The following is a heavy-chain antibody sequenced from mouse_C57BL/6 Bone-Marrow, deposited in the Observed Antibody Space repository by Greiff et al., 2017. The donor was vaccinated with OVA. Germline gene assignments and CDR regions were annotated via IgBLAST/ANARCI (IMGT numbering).Heavy chain of an antibody. D-gene: IGHD1-1*01. CDR1: GYAFSSSW. V-gene: IGHV1-82*01. J-gene: IGHJ2*01. Sequence: QVQLKQSGPELVKPGASVKISCKASGYAFSSSWMNWVKQRPGKGLEWIGRIYPGDGDTNYNGKFKGKATLTADKSSSTAYMQLSSLTSEDSAVYFWARSPHYYGSSYGYWGQGTTLTVSS. CDR3: ARSPHYYGSSYGY. CDR2: IYPGDGDT.